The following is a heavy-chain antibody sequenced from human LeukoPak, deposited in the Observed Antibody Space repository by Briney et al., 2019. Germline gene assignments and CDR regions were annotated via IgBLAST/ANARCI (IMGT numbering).Heavy chain of an antibody. CDR3: AKVTMVRGAIPRGGPFDY. V-gene: IGHV3-48*03. CDR2: ISSSGSTI. D-gene: IGHD3-10*01. Sequence: PGGSLRLSCAASGFTFSSYEMNWVRQAPGKGLEWVSYISSSGSTIYYADSVKGRFTISRDNAKNSLYLQMNSLRAEDTALYYCAKVTMVRGAIPRGGPFDYWGQGALVTVSS. CDR1: GFTFSSYE. J-gene: IGHJ4*02.